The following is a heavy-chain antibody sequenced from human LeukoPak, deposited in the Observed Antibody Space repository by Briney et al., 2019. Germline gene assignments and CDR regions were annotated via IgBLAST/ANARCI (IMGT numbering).Heavy chain of an antibody. D-gene: IGHD6-6*01. J-gene: IGHJ4*02. Sequence: SETLSLTCTVSGGSISSGDYYWSWIRQPPGKGLEWIGYIYYSGSTYYNPSLKSRVTISVDTSKNQFSLKLSSVTAADTAVYYCARSYSSSPYFDYWGQGTLVTVSS. CDR2: IYYSGST. CDR1: GGSISSGDYY. V-gene: IGHV4-30-4*08. CDR3: ARSYSSSPYFDY.